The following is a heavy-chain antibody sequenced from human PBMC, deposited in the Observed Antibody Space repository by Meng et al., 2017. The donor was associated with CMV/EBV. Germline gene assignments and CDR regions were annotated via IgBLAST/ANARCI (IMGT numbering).Heavy chain of an antibody. J-gene: IGHJ4*02. V-gene: IGHV4-34*01. D-gene: IGHD1-26*01. Sequence: QVRVHQWGAGLLKPSETLSLTCAVYGGSFSGYYWSWIRQPPGKGLEWIGEINHSGSTNYNPSLKSRVTISVDTSKNQFSLKLSSVTAADTAVYYCARKGGSYPLDYWGQGTLVTVSS. CDR3: ARKGGSYPLDY. CDR2: INHSGST. CDR1: GGSFSGYY.